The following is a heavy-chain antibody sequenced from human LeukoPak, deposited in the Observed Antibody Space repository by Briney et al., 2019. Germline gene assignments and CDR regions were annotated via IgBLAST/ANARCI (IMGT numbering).Heavy chain of an antibody. CDR2: IIPIFGTA. V-gene: IGHV1-69*13. J-gene: IGHJ6*02. D-gene: IGHD2-15*01. Sequence: HVASVKVSCKASGDTFSSYAISWVRQAPGQGLEWMGGIIPIFGTANYAQKFQGRVTITADESTSTAYMELSSLRSEDTAVYYCASDCSGGSCYYYYGMDVWGQGTTVTVSS. CDR3: ASDCSGGSCYYYYGMDV. CDR1: GDTFSSYA.